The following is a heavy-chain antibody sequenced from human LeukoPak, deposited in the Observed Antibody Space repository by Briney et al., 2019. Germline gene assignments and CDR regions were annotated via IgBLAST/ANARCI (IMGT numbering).Heavy chain of an antibody. D-gene: IGHD6-19*01. CDR2: IYYSGST. V-gene: IGHV4-59*01. CDR1: GGSISSYY. J-gene: IGHJ4*02. Sequence: SETLSLTCTVSGGSISSYYWSWIRHPPGKGLEWIAYIYYSGSTNYNPSLKSRVTISVDTSKNQFSLKLSSVTAAGTAVYYCARVTEWLGYFDYWGQGTLVTVSS. CDR3: ARVTEWLGYFDY.